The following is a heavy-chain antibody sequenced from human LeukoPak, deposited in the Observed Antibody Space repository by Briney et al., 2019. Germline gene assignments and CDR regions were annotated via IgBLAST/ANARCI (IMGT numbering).Heavy chain of an antibody. CDR2: ISAYNGNT. V-gene: IGHV1-18*01. CDR3: ARPVGYSNMVGYYFDY. Sequence: GASVKISCKASGYTFTSYGISWVRQAPGQGLEWMGWISAYNGNTNYAQKLQGRVTMTTDTSTSTAYMELRSLRSDDTAVYYCARPVGYSNMVGYYFDYWGQGTLVTVSS. D-gene: IGHD6-13*01. CDR1: GYTFTSYG. J-gene: IGHJ4*02.